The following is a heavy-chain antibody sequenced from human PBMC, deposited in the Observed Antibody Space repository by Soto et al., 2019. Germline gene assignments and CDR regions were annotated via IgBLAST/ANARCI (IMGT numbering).Heavy chain of an antibody. V-gene: IGHV4-59*01. CDR1: GGSISSYY. CDR3: GRVEYYGSGIRY. Sequence: SETLSLTYTVSGGSISSYYWSWIRQPPGKGLEWIGYIYYSGSTNYNPSLKSRVTISVDTSKNQFSLKLSSVTAADTAVYYCGRVEYYGSGIRYGGQGTLVTVSS. D-gene: IGHD3-10*01. J-gene: IGHJ4*02. CDR2: IYYSGST.